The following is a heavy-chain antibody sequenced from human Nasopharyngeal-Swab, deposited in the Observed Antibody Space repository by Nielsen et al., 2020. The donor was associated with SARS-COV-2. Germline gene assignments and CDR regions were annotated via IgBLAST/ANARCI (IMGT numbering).Heavy chain of an antibody. D-gene: IGHD5-24*01. Sequence: SETLSLTCTVSGGSISRSRYSWGWIRQPPGKGLEWIGHIYHSGTAQYNPYLKSRVTVYVDTSKNQFSLVVSSVTAADTAVYYCARDDKVGRRSDGYILSYWGQGTLVTVSS. V-gene: IGHV4-39*02. J-gene: IGHJ4*02. CDR2: IYHSGTA. CDR3: ARDDKVGRRSDGYILSY. CDR1: GGSISRSRYS.